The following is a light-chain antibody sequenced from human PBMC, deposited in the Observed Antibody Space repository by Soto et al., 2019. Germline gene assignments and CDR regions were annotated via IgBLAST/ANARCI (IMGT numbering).Light chain of an antibody. CDR1: QSIRSS. Sequence: DIKMTQSHSTLSASVGARVTITSRASQSIRSSLAWHKQKPGKAPKILISKASSLESGVPSRFSGGGSGTEFTLTISSLQPDYFAAYYCQQYNSYRALVQGTKVDIK. CDR3: QQYNSYRA. J-gene: IGKJ1*01. CDR2: KAS. V-gene: IGKV1-5*03.